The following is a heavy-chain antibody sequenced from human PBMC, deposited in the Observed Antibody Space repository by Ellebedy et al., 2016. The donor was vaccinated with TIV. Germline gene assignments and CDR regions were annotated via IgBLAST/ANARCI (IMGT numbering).Heavy chain of an antibody. CDR1: GFTFSRYA. CDR2: ISESAGGT. CDR3: AGPNSYSSGWPFDY. V-gene: IGHV3-23*01. D-gene: IGHD6-19*01. J-gene: IGHJ4*02. Sequence: GGSLRLSCAASGFTFSRYAMMWVRQAPGKGLEWVSAISESAGGTYYADSVTGRFTISRDNSKDTLYLQMNSLRAEDTAVYYCAGPNSYSSGWPFDYWGQGTLVTVSS.